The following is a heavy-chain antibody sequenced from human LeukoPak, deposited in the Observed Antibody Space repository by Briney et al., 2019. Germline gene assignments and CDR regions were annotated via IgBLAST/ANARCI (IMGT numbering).Heavy chain of an antibody. CDR2: ISAYNGNT. V-gene: IGHV1-18*01. CDR3: ARVDILQQWLLYGTDV. Sequence: ASVKVSCKASGYTFTNYGITWVRQAPGQGLEWMGWISAYNGNTNYAQKLQGRVTMTTDTSTSTAYMELRSLRSDDTAVYYCARVDILQQWLLYGTDVWGQGTTVTVSS. J-gene: IGHJ6*02. CDR1: GYTFTNYG. D-gene: IGHD6-19*01.